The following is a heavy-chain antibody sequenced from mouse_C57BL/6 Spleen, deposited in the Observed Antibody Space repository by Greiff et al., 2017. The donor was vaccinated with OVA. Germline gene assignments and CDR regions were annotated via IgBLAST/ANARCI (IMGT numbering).Heavy chain of an antibody. V-gene: IGHV5-4*01. Sequence: DVHLVESGGGLVKPGGSLKLSCAASGFTFSSYAMSWVRQTPEKRLEWVATISDGGSYTYYPDNVKGRFTISRDNAKNNLYLQMSHLKSEDTAMYYCARDRSNDAMDYWGQGTSVTVSS. J-gene: IGHJ4*01. CDR2: ISDGGSYT. CDR3: ARDRSNDAMDY. CDR1: GFTFSSYA. D-gene: IGHD2-5*01.